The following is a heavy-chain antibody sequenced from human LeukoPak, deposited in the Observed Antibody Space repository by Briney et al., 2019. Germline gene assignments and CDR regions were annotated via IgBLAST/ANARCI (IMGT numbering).Heavy chain of an antibody. Sequence: PSETLSLTCTVSGGSISSYYWSWIRQPPGKGLEWIGHIYYSGSTNYNPSLKSRVTISVDTSKNQFSLKLSSVTAADTAVYYCARGLSGYSYGYDYYYMDVWGKGTTVTVSS. J-gene: IGHJ6*03. CDR2: IYYSGST. D-gene: IGHD5-18*01. CDR1: GGSISSYY. V-gene: IGHV4-59*01. CDR3: ARGLSGYSYGYDYYYMDV.